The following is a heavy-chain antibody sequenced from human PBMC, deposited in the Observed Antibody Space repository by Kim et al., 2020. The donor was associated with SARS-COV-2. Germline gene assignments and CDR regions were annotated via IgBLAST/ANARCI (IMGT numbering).Heavy chain of an antibody. V-gene: IGHV4-59*01. D-gene: IGHD3-9*01. J-gene: IGHJ4*02. Sequence: SETLSLTCTVSGGSISSYYWSWIRQPPGKGLEWIGYIYYSGSTNYNPSLKSRVTISVDTSKNQFSLKLSSVTAADTAVYYCARGEYYDILTGIMGAYYFDYWGQGTLVTVSS. CDR1: GGSISSYY. CDR3: ARGEYYDILTGIMGAYYFDY. CDR2: IYYSGST.